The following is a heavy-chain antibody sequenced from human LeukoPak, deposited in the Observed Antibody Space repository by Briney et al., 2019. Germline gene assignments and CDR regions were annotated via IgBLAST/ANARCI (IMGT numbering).Heavy chain of an antibody. V-gene: IGHV3-23*01. CDR3: ATPPIVSADY. J-gene: IGHJ4*02. D-gene: IGHD2-15*01. Sequence: GGSLRLSCAASGFTFSSYAMSWVRQAPGKGLEWVSAISGSGGSTYYAGSVKGRFTISRDNSKNTLYLQMNSLRVEDAAVYYCATPPIVSADYWGQGTLVTVSS. CDR2: ISGSGGST. CDR1: GFTFSSYA.